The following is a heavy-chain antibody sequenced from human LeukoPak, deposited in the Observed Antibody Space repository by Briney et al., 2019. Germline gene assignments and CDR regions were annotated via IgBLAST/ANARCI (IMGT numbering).Heavy chain of an antibody. CDR3: ARDHQYYDILTGYYGGYYFDY. V-gene: IGHV3-21*01. CDR1: GFTFSSYS. CDR2: ISSSSSYI. D-gene: IGHD3-9*01. J-gene: IGHJ4*02. Sequence: GGSLRLSCAASGFTFSSYSMNWVRQAPGKGLEWVSSISSSSSYIYYADSVKGRFTISRDNAKNSLYLQMNGLRAEDTAVYYCARDHQYYDILTGYYGGYYFDYWGQGTLVTVSS.